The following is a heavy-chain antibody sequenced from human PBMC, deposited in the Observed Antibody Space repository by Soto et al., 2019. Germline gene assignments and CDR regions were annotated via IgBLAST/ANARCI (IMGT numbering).Heavy chain of an antibody. CDR2: IYPGDSDT. J-gene: IGHJ6*02. CDR3: ARRSGSYHSFYYYYGMDV. V-gene: IGHV5-51*01. D-gene: IGHD1-26*01. CDR1: GYSFTSYW. Sequence: XDSLKISCKGSGYSFTSYWIGLVRQMPGKGLEWMGIIYPGDSDTRYSPSFQGQVTISADKSISTAYLQWSSLKASDTAMYYCARRSGSYHSFYYYYGMDVWGQGTTVTVSS.